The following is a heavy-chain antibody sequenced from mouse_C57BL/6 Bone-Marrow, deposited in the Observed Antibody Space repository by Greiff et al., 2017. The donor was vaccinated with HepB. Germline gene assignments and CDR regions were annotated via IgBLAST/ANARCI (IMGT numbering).Heavy chain of an antibody. CDR3: ARINHGSRYWYFDV. CDR1: GYTFTSYW. CDR2: IHPNSGST. Sequence: QVQLQQPGAELVKPGASVKLSCKASGYTFTSYWMHWVKQRPGQGLEWIGMIHPNSGSTNYNEKFKSKATLTVDKSSSTAYMQLSSLTSEDSAVYYCARINHGSRYWYFDVWGTGTTVTVSS. V-gene: IGHV1-64*01. J-gene: IGHJ1*03. D-gene: IGHD1-1*01.